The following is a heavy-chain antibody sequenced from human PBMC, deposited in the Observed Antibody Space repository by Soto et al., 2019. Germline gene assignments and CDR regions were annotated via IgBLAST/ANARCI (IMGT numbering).Heavy chain of an antibody. D-gene: IGHD3-10*01. CDR3: AKDYYDSGSYSLGSY. V-gene: IGHV3-30*18. Sequence: GGSLRLSCAASGFTFTTYGMHWVRQAPGKGLEWVAVISNDGSKTNYADSVKGRFTISRDNSRKTVDLQMNSLRAEDTAVYYCAKDYYDSGSYSLGSYWGQGTMVTVSS. CDR2: ISNDGSKT. J-gene: IGHJ4*02. CDR1: GFTFTTYG.